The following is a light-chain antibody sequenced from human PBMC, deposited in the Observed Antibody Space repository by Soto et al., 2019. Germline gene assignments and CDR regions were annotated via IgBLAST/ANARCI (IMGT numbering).Light chain of an antibody. CDR2: EVN. CDR1: SSDVGGYNY. V-gene: IGLV2-14*01. Sequence: QSVLTQPASVSGSLGQSITISCTGTSSDVGGYNYVSWYQQHPGKVPKLMIYEVNNRPSGVSNRFSGSKSANTASLTISGLQADDEADYYCSSYAGTAYVFGTGTKVTVL. J-gene: IGLJ1*01. CDR3: SSYAGTAYV.